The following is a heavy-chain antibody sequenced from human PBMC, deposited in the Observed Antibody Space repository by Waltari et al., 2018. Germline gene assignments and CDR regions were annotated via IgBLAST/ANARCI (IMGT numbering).Heavy chain of an antibody. D-gene: IGHD6-13*01. CDR2: INHSGYT. V-gene: IGHV4-34*02. Sequence: HVQLQQWGAGLLKPSETLSLTCAVSGGSFTGYYWSWIRQPPGKGLGWIGQINHSGYTQYNPPLTSRVAISVDTSRRQVSMNLTSLTAADTAVYYCAREGSGTWFQPDSWGQGILVTVSS. CDR3: AREGSGTWFQPDS. CDR1: GGSFTGYY. J-gene: IGHJ4*02.